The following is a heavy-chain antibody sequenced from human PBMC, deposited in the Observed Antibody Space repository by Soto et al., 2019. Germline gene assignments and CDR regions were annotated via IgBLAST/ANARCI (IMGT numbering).Heavy chain of an antibody. J-gene: IGHJ4*02. CDR2: IYPGDSDT. CDR3: ARLLADCSGGTCYSYYFDY. CDR1: GHSFTSHW. V-gene: IGHV5-51*01. D-gene: IGHD2-15*01. Sequence: GESLKISCKGSGHSFTSHWIGWVRQMPGKGLEWMGIIYPGDSDTRYSPSFQGQVTISADRSVSTAYLQWSSLKASDTAIYYCARLLADCSGGTCYSYYFDYWGQGTLVTVSS.